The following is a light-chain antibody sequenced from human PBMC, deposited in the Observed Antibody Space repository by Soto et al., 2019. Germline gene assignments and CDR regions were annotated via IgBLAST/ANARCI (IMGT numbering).Light chain of an antibody. CDR1: QTISSAA. CDR3: QHFGTSSWT. Sequence: VVLTQSPGTLSLSPGERATLSCRASQTISSAALAWYQQKPGQAPRLLIYLASTRAPGIPDRFSGGGSGTDFTLTISRLEPEDFAVYFCQHFGTSSWTFGQGTKVEI. CDR2: LAS. J-gene: IGKJ1*01. V-gene: IGKV3-20*01.